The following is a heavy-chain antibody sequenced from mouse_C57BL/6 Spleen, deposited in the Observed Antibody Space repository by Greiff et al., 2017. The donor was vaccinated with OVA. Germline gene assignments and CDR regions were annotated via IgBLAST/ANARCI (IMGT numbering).Heavy chain of an antibody. D-gene: IGHD1-1*01. CDR3: ARQGGTTVVCPPWFAY. CDR1: GFTFSSYG. CDR2: ISSGGSYT. V-gene: IGHV5-6*01. Sequence: EVQRVESGGDLVKPGGSLKLSCAASGFTFSSYGMSWVRQTPDKRLEWVATISSGGSYTYYPDSVKGRFTISRDNAKNTLYLQMSSLKSEDTAMYYCARQGGTTVVCPPWFAYWGQGTLVTVSA. J-gene: IGHJ3*01.